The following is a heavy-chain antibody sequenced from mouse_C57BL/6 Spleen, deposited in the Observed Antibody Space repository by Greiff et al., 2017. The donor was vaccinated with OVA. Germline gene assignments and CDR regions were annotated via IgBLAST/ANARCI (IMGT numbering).Heavy chain of an antibody. CDR3: ERRAYYYGSSVAGYAMDY. D-gene: IGHD1-1*01. Sequence: EVMLVESGGGLVKPGGSLKLSCAASGFTFSDYGMHWVRQAPEKGLEWVAYISSGSSTIYYADTVKGRFTISRDNAKNTLVKQMSSVRTEDTAMYYWERRAYYYGSSVAGYAMDYWGQGTSVTVSS. CDR2: ISSGSSTI. CDR1: GFTFSDYG. J-gene: IGHJ4*01. V-gene: IGHV5-17*01.